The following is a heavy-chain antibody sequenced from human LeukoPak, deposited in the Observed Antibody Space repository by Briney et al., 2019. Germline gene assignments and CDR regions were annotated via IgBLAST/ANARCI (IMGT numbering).Heavy chain of an antibody. CDR3: AREWDSSGYIDY. D-gene: IGHD3-22*01. J-gene: IGHJ4*02. V-gene: IGHV4-39*07. CDR2: IYYSGST. Sequence: PSETLSLTCTVSGGSISSSSYYWGWIRQPPGKGLEWIGSIYYSGSTNYNPSLKSRVTISVDTSKNQFSLKLSSVTAADTAVYYCAREWDSSGYIDYWGQGTLVTVSS. CDR1: GGSISSSSYY.